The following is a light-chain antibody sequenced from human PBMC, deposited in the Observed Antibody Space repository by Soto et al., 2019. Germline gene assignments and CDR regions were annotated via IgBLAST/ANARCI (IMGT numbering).Light chain of an antibody. Sequence: QSVLTQPRSVSGSPGQSVTISCTGTSSDVGGYNYVPWYQQHPDKAPKVMIYDVTKRPSGVPDRFSGSKSGNTASLTISGLQAEDEADYYCCSYAGSYIYVFGTGTKVTVL. V-gene: IGLV2-11*01. CDR2: DVT. CDR3: CSYAGSYIYV. CDR1: SSDVGGYNY. J-gene: IGLJ1*01.